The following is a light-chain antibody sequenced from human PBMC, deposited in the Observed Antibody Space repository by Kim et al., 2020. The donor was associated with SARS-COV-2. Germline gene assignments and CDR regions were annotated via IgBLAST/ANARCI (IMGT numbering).Light chain of an antibody. J-gene: IGKJ1*01. CDR1: QSVSSNY. CDR3: QQYGTSPVT. CDR2: AAS. Sequence: SPGERATLSCRASQSVSSNYLAWYQQKTGQAPRRLIYAASSRATGIPDRFSGSGSGTDFTLTISRLEAEDLAVYYCQQYGTSPVTFGQGTKVDIK. V-gene: IGKV3-20*01.